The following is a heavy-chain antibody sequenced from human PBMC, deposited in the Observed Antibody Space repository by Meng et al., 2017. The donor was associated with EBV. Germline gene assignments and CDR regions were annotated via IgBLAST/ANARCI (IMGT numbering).Heavy chain of an antibody. D-gene: IGHD3-10*01. Sequence: QGQLQQPGPEVKKPGSSVKVSCRTSGGTFRSDAVSWVRQAPGQGLEWMGGLIPMSGAPHYAQKFQDGVTIIADESTSTHSMELNNLRFEDTAMYYCASESGRGFTPDYWGQGTLVTVSS. CDR2: LIPMSGAP. CDR3: ASESGRGFTPDY. V-gene: IGHV1-69*01. J-gene: IGHJ4*02. CDR1: GGTFRSDA.